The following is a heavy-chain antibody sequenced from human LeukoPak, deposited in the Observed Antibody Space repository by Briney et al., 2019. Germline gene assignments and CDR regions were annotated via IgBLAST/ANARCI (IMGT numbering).Heavy chain of an antibody. J-gene: IGHJ6*02. CDR3: AKNLYCGGGSCYPSALGMDV. Sequence: GGSLRLSCAASGFTLGGYAMSWVRQAPGKGLEWVSSKSGGGGGAYYADSVKGRFTISRDNSKNTLYLQMNSLRAEDTAVYYCAKNLYCGGGSCYPSALGMDVWGQGTTVTVSS. CDR2: KSGGGGGA. CDR1: GFTLGGYA. D-gene: IGHD2-15*01. V-gene: IGHV3-23*01.